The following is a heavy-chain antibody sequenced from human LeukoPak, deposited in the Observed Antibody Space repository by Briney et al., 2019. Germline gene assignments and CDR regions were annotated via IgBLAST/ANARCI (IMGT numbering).Heavy chain of an antibody. CDR3: ARDNRWSDYPPLGY. J-gene: IGHJ4*02. V-gene: IGHV1-18*01. CDR1: GYTFTTYG. CDR2: ISVNSGKT. Sequence: ASVKVSCKASGYTFTTYGISWVRQAPGQGLDWMGWISVNSGKTNYAQKFQGRVTMTTDTFTSTAYMEVRSLRSDDTAVYYCARDNRWSDYPPLGYWGQGTLVTVSS. D-gene: IGHD3-3*01.